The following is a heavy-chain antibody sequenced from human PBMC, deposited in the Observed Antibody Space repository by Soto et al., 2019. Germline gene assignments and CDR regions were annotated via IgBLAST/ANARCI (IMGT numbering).Heavy chain of an antibody. CDR1: GFRFNDYY. V-gene: IGHV3-11*01. D-gene: IGHD6-25*01. CDR2: ISSGSSTI. CDR3: ATSSGALAASFPYYFDY. J-gene: IGHJ4*02. Sequence: GGSLRLSCAAAGFRFNDYYMTWIRQAPGKGLEWVSYISSGSSTIYYAHSVKGRFTISRDNAKNSLYLQMNSLRAGDTAVYYCATSSGALAASFPYYFDYWGQGTLVTVSS.